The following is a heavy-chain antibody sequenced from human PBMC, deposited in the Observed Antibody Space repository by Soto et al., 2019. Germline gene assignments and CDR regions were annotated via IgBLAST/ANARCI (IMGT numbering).Heavy chain of an antibody. CDR3: ARATYYYDSSGYYGSYFDY. D-gene: IGHD3-22*01. CDR1: GGSMSSYY. CDR2: IYYSGST. V-gene: IGHV4-59*01. J-gene: IGHJ4*02. Sequence: SETTSLTCTASGGSMSSYYGSWIRQPPGKGLEWIGYIYYSGSTNYNSSLKSRVTISVDTSKNQLSLKLSSVTAADTAVYYCARATYYYDSSGYYGSYFDYWGQGPLVTVSS.